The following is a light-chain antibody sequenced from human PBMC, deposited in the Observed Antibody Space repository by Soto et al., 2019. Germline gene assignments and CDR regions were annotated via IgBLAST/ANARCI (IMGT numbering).Light chain of an antibody. Sequence: EVVLAQSPDTLPLSPGERATVSCRSSQSVSINSLVWYQQKPGQAPRRLIFGASSRATGIPDRFSGSGSGTDFTLTISRLEPEDFAVYYCQQYGSSPSTFGQGTKVDIK. CDR3: QQYGSSPST. CDR2: GAS. V-gene: IGKV3-20*01. J-gene: IGKJ1*01. CDR1: QSVSINS.